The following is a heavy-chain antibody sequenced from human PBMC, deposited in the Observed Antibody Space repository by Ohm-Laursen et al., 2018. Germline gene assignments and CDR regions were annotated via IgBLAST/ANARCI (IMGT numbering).Heavy chain of an antibody. D-gene: IGHD4-17*01. CDR3: AKLFRTHGDYKYAVDV. J-gene: IGHJ6*02. Sequence: SSLRLSCAASGFNLTEHYMHWVRQAPGKGLEWVAFISYDGVNIYYADSVKGRFTVSRDNSKNTLFLQMNSLRAEDTAVYYCAKLFRTHGDYKYAVDVWGQGTTVTVSS. CDR1: GFNLTEHY. CDR2: ISYDGVNI. V-gene: IGHV3-30*18.